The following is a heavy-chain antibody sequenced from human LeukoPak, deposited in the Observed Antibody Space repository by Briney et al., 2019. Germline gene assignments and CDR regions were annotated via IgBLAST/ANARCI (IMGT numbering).Heavy chain of an antibody. D-gene: IGHD3-10*01. V-gene: IGHV3-23*01. J-gene: IGHJ4*02. CDR3: AKEQDSRGFFDY. CDR2: ISTSGGRT. CDR1: GFPFSSYA. Sequence: GGSLRLSCAASGFPFSSYAMSWVRRAPGKGLEWVSAISTSGGRTYYADFVKGRFTISRDNSKNTLYLQMNSLRAEDTAVYYCAKEQDSRGFFDYWGQGTLVTVSS.